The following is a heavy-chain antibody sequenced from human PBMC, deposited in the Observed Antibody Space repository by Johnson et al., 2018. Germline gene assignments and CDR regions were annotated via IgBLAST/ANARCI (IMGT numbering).Heavy chain of an antibody. V-gene: IGHV3-30*18. CDR2: IGYDGGNK. D-gene: IGHD3-16*01. J-gene: IGHJ3*02. Sequence: VQLVEAGGGVVQPGRSXRLSCAASGFTFSHYAMFWVRQAPGQGLEWVAVIGYDGGNKDYADSVTGRFTISIDNSKKTRFLQMNSLRAEDTAVYYCANALGVDPYDGFDTWGQATIVTVSS. CDR3: ANALGVDPYDGFDT. CDR1: GFTFSHYA.